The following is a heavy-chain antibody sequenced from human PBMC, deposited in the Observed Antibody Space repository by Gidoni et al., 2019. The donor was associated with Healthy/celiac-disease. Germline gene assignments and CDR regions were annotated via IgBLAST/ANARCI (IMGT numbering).Heavy chain of an antibody. V-gene: IGHV4-39*07. CDR1: GGSISSSSYY. CDR3: ASTIFGVVNWFDP. J-gene: IGHJ5*02. CDR2: IYYSGST. Sequence: QLQLQESGPGMVKPSETLYLTCNVSGGSISSSSYYWGWIRQPPGKGLEWIGSIYYSGSTYSNPSLKSQVTISVDTSKNQFSLKLSSVTAADTAVYYCASTIFGVVNWFDPWGQGTLVTVSS. D-gene: IGHD3-3*01.